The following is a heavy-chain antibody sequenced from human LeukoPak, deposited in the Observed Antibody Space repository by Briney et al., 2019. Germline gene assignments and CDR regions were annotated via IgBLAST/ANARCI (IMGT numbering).Heavy chain of an antibody. D-gene: IGHD3-10*01. Sequence: GGSLRLSCAASGFTVSRNHMNWVRQAPGKGLEWVSVIYSGGSTNYADSVKGRFTISRDNSKNTLYLQMNSLRPEDTAVYFCARVRSRDLDYWGQGTLATVSS. J-gene: IGHJ4*02. CDR2: IYSGGST. CDR1: GFTVSRNH. V-gene: IGHV3-66*02. CDR3: ARVRSRDLDY.